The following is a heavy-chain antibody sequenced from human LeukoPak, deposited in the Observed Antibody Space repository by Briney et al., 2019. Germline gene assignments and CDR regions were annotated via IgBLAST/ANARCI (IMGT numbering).Heavy chain of an antibody. CDR1: GGSISSSSYY. Sequence: PSETLSLTCTISGGSISSSSYYWGWIRQPPGKGLEWIGSIYYSGSTYYNPSLKSRVTISVDTSKNQFSLKLSSVTAADTAVYYCARGPYSYDSSGAFDIWGQGTMVTVSS. D-gene: IGHD3-22*01. CDR2: IYYSGST. V-gene: IGHV4-39*07. J-gene: IGHJ3*02. CDR3: ARGPYSYDSSGAFDI.